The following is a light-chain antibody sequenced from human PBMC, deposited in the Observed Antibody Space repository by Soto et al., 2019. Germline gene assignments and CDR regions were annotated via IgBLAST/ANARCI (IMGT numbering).Light chain of an antibody. J-gene: IGLJ3*02. CDR1: NSDVGAYNY. CDR2: EVN. CDR3: ASYTISSTRV. Sequence: QSVLTQPASVSGSPGQSITISCTGSNSDVGAYNYVSWYQQHPGKAPKLIIYEVNNRPSGVSHRFSGSKSGNTASLTISGLQADDEDDYYCASYTISSTRVFGGGTKLTVL. V-gene: IGLV2-14*01.